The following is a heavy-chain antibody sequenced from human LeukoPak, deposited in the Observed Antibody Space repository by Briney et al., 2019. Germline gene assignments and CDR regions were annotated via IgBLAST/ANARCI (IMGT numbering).Heavy chain of an antibody. V-gene: IGHV3-21*01. CDR2: ISSSSSYI. CDR3: AREPLYSSSWYGGNY. Sequence: GGSLRLSCAASGFTFSSYSMNWVRQAPGKGLEWVSSISSSSSYIYYADSVKGRFTISGDNAKNSLYLQMNSLRAEDTAVYYCAREPLYSSSWYGGNYWGQGTLVTVSS. CDR1: GFTFSSYS. J-gene: IGHJ4*02. D-gene: IGHD6-13*01.